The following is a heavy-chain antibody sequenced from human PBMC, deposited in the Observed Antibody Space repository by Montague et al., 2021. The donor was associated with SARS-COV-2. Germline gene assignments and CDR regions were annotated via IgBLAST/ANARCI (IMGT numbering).Heavy chain of an antibody. CDR1: GASISSRSYY. V-gene: IGHV4-39*01. CDR3: ATLPSSITIFGVVQGYYFDD. CDR2: KYYSGST. D-gene: IGHD3-3*01. J-gene: IGHJ4*02. Sequence: SETLSLTCTVSGASISSRSYYWGWIRQPPGKGLEWIGFKYYSGSTYYNPTLKSRVTISVDTSKNQFSLKLSSATAADTAVYCCATLPSSITIFGVVQGYYFDDWGQGTLVTVSS.